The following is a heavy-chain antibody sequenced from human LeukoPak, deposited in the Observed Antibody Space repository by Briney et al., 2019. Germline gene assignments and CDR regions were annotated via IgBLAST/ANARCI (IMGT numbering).Heavy chain of an antibody. CDR1: GGSFSGYY. D-gene: IGHD3-3*01. V-gene: IGHV4-34*01. J-gene: IGHJ5*02. Sequence: EPSETLSLTCAVYGGSFSGYYWSWIRQPPGKGLEWIGEINHSGSTNYNPSLKSRVTISVDTSKNQFSLKLSSVTAADTAVYYCARRSYYDFWSGYYLDPWGQGTLVTVSS. CDR3: ARRSYYDFWSGYYLDP. CDR2: INHSGST.